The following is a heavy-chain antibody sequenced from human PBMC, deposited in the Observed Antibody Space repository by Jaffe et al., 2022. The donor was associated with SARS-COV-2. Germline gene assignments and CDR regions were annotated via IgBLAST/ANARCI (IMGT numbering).Heavy chain of an antibody. J-gene: IGHJ6*02. CDR3: ANGRFEYSSSSGRYYYYGMDV. V-gene: IGHV3-9*01. D-gene: IGHD6-6*01. Sequence: EVQLVESGGGLVQPGRSLRLSCAASGFTFDDYAMHWVRQAPGKGLEWVSGISWNSGSIGYADSVKGRFTISRDNAKNSLYLQMNSLRAEDTALYYCANGRFEYSSSSGRYYYYGMDVWGQGTTVTVSS. CDR1: GFTFDDYA. CDR2: ISWNSGSI.